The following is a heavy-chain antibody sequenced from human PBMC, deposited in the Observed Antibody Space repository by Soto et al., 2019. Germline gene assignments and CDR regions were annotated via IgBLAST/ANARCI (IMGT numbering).Heavy chain of an antibody. J-gene: IGHJ5*02. Sequence: PGGSLRLSCAASGFTFSSYDMHWVRQATGKGLEWVSAIGTAGDTYYSGSVKGRFTISRENAKNSLYLQMNSLRAGDTAVYYCARSSPMTDAGWFDPWGQGTLVTVPS. V-gene: IGHV3-13*01. CDR3: ARSSPMTDAGWFDP. CDR1: GFTFSSYD. D-gene: IGHD2-21*02. CDR2: IGTAGDT.